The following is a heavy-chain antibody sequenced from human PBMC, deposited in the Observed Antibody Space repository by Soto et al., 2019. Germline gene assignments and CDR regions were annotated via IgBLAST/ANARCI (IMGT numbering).Heavy chain of an antibody. CDR2: IIPLFGTP. Sequence: QLLLMQSGAEVKKPGSSVKVSCTSSGGPFSSYGISWVRQVPGQGLEWLGGIIPLFGTPSYARKFQDRLTISADESTTTAYMELSSLTSEDPAMYSCARDGTIQMANFDFWGQGTLVTVSS. V-gene: IGHV1-69*01. D-gene: IGHD1-1*01. CDR1: GGPFSSYG. CDR3: ARDGTIQMANFDF. J-gene: IGHJ4*02.